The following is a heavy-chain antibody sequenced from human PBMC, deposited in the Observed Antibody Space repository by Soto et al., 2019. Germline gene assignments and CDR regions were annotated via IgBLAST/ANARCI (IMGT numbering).Heavy chain of an antibody. Sequence: EVRLVESGGGSVQPGMSLRLSCVGSAFNIPDRAMHWVRQAPGKGLEWVSGIYWNSARIDYADSGKGRFKISRENVKNSLYLRMNSLTTADTAFYYCIREMDAGGPDNRGQGTLVTVSS. D-gene: IGHD3-16*01. V-gene: IGHV3-9*01. CDR3: IREMDAGGPDN. J-gene: IGHJ4*02. CDR2: IYWNSARI. CDR1: AFNIPDRA.